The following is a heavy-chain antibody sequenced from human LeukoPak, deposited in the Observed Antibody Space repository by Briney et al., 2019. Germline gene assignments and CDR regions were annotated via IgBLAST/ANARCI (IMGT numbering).Heavy chain of an antibody. CDR3: ARQLGYCSDGTCYFDH. CDR2: LSSGGGP. V-gene: IGHV3-23*01. J-gene: IGHJ4*02. Sequence: GGTLRLSCAASGFTFSSYVMSWVRQAPGKGLEFVSALSSGGGPHYADSVKGRFIISRENSGNTLYLQMNSLRGEDSATYYCARQLGYCSDGTCYFDHWGQGTLATVSS. D-gene: IGHD2-15*01. CDR1: GFTFSSYV.